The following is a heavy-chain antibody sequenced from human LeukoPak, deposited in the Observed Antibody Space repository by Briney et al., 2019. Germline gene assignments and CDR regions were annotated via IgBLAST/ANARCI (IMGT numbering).Heavy chain of an antibody. CDR1: GDSIIPYF. D-gene: IGHD3-10*01. J-gene: IGHJ6*02. Sequence: SETLSLTCTVSGDSIIPYFGSWIRQPPGKGLELIGYVYYSGTTNYHPSLDSRVTMSIDTSQNRFSLKLTSMTAADTAVYYCARVARGHGVDVWGQGTAVTVSS. V-gene: IGHV4-59*01. CDR2: VYYSGTT. CDR3: ARVARGHGVDV.